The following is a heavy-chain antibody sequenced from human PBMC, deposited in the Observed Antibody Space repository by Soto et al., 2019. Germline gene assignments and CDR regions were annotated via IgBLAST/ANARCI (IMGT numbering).Heavy chain of an antibody. Sequence: GGSLRLSCAASGFTFSSYSMNWVRQAPGKGLEWVSSISSSSSYIYYADSVKGRFTISRDNAKNSLFLQMNSLRAEDTAVYYFARPVYDFWSGTYYYYYGMDVWGQGTTVTVS. V-gene: IGHV3-21*01. CDR2: ISSSSSYI. CDR3: ARPVYDFWSGTYYYYYGMDV. CDR1: GFTFSSYS. D-gene: IGHD3-3*01. J-gene: IGHJ6*02.